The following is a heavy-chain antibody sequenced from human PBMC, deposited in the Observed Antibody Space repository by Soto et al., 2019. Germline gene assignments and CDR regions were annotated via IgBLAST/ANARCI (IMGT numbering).Heavy chain of an antibody. Sequence: GGSLRLSCAASGFTFSSYAMHWVRQAPGKGLEWVAVISYDGSNKYYADSVKGRFTISRDNSKNTLYLQMNSLRAEDTAVYYCARGSRSASLSYFDYWGQGTLVTVSS. CDR1: GFTFSSYA. D-gene: IGHD3-16*01. J-gene: IGHJ4*02. CDR2: ISYDGSNK. V-gene: IGHV3-30-3*01. CDR3: ARGSRSASLSYFDY.